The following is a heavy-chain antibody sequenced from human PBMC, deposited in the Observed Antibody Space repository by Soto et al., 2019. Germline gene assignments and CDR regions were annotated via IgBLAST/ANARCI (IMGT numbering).Heavy chain of an antibody. CDR2: IASTGDSV. Sequence: VQLVESGGGLVQPGGSLRLSCAASGFVFRRYVMHWVRQVPGKGLEFVSTIASTGDSVGYADSVRGRFTTSRDNAKDSMYLQMNSLRPEDSALYFCVKDVPNGSIDYWGRGTLVIVSS. J-gene: IGHJ4*02. V-gene: IGHV3-9*01. CDR1: GFVFRRYV. D-gene: IGHD3-10*01. CDR3: VKDVPNGSIDY.